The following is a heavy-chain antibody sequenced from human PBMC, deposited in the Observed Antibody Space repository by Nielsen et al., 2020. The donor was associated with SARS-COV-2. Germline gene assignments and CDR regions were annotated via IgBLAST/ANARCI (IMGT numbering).Heavy chain of an antibody. D-gene: IGHD3-22*01. CDR2: IYYSGST. CDR3: ARVDPYYYDSSGNGYYFDY. Sequence: SETLSLTCTVSGGSISSGGYYWSWIRQHPGKGLEWIGYIYYSGSTYYNPSLKSRVTISVDTSKNQFSLKLSSVTAADTAVYYCARVDPYYYDSSGNGYYFDYWGQGTLVTVSS. V-gene: IGHV4-31*03. J-gene: IGHJ4*02. CDR1: GGSISSGGYY.